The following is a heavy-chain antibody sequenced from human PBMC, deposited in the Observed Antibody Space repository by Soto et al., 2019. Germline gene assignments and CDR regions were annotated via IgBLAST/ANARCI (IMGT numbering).Heavy chain of an antibody. CDR2: ISSSSSTI. J-gene: IGHJ4*02. CDR3: ARLGYSYGLTPYYYFDY. V-gene: IGHV3-48*02. D-gene: IGHD5-18*01. Sequence: GGSLRLSCAASGFTFSSYSMNWVRQAPGKGLEWVSYISSSSSTIYYADSVKGRFTISRDNAKNSLYLQMNSLRDEDTAVYYCARLGYSYGLTPYYYFDYWGQGTLVTVSS. CDR1: GFTFSSYS.